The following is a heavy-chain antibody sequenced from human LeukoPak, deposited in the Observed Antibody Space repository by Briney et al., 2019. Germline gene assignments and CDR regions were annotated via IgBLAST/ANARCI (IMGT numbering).Heavy chain of an antibody. J-gene: IGHJ4*02. CDR3: ARDLGGSGSYPPLGY. Sequence: PSETLSLTCTVSGGSISSNNWWIWVRQSPEKGLEWIGEIYHDGSTYYNPSLKSRVTISVDRSKNQFSLKLSSVTAADTAVYYCARDLGGSGSYPPLGYWGQGTLVTVSS. D-gene: IGHD3-10*01. CDR1: GGSISSNNW. CDR2: IYHDGST. V-gene: IGHV4-4*02.